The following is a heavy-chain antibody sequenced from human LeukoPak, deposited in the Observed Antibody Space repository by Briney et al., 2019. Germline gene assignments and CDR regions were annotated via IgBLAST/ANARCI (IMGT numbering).Heavy chain of an antibody. CDR1: GGSISSYY. J-gene: IGHJ3*02. CDR3: ASHRDAFDI. V-gene: IGHV4-59*01. CDR2: IYYSGRT. Sequence: SETLSLTCTVSGGSISSYYWSWIRHPPGKGLEWIGYIYYSGRTNHNPSLKSRVTISVDTSKNQFSLKLSSVTAADTAVYYCASHRDAFDIWGQGTMVTDSS.